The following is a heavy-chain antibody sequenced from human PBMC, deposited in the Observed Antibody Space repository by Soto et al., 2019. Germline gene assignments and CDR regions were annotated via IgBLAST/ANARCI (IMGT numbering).Heavy chain of an antibody. D-gene: IGHD5-12*01. J-gene: IGHJ3*02. CDR3: ARGSVRDGYNSDAFDI. CDR1: GGTFSSYS. V-gene: IGHV1-69*06. CDR2: IIPIFGTA. Sequence: SVKVSCKASGGTFSSYSISWVRQAPGQGLEWMGGIIPIFGTANYAQKFQGRVTITADKSTSTAYMELSSLRSEDTAVYYCARGSVRDGYNSDAFDIWGQGTMVTVSS.